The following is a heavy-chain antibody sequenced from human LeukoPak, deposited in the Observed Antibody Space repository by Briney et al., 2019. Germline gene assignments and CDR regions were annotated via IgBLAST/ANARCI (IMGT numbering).Heavy chain of an antibody. Sequence: GASVKVSCKASVYTFTRYDINWVRQATGQGLEWMGWVNPNSGHTGFAQKFQGRVSMTSNTSISTAYMELRSLRSDDTAVYYCARDAITVRGTTSSSPPFDYWGQGTLVTVSS. CDR3: ARDAITVRGTTSSSPPFDY. J-gene: IGHJ4*02. V-gene: IGHV1-8*01. CDR1: VYTFTRYD. CDR2: VNPNSGHT. D-gene: IGHD6-6*01.